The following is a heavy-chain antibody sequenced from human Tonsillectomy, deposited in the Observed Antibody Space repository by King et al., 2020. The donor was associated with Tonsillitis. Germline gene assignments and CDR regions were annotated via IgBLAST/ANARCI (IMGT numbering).Heavy chain of an antibody. Sequence: HVQLQQWGAGLLKPSETLSLTCAVYGGSFSGYYWSWIRQPPGKGLEWIGEINHSGSTNYNTSLKSRVTISVDTSKNQFSLQLSSVTAADTAVYYCARGRYSSSCFDYWGQGTLVTVSS. CDR3: ARGRYSSSCFDY. V-gene: IGHV4-34*01. CDR1: GGSFSGYY. D-gene: IGHD6-13*01. J-gene: IGHJ4*02. CDR2: INHSGST.